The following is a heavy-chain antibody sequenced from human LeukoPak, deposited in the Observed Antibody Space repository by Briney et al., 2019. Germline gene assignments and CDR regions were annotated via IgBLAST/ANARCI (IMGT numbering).Heavy chain of an antibody. CDR2: IYHSGST. Sequence: SETLSLTCTVSGGSIRNYYWSWIRQPPGKQLEWIGYIYHSGSTNYNPSLKSRVSISVDTSKDQFSLKLTSVTAADTAVYFCARDSGLRRWELSTIYNYGMDVWGQGTTVTVSS. CDR3: ARDSGLRRWELSTIYNYGMDV. D-gene: IGHD1-26*01. J-gene: IGHJ6*02. CDR1: GGSIRNYY. V-gene: IGHV4-59*01.